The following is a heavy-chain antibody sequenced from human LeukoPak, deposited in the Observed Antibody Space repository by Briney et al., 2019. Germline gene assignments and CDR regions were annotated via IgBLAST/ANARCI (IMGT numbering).Heavy chain of an antibody. Sequence: VASVKVSCKASGYTFTSYGITWVRQAPGQGLEWMGGIIPIFGTANYAQKFQGRVTITADEFTSTAYMELSSLRSEDTAVYYCARLFTPRYCSTTSCYWKGRFDPWGQGTLVTVSS. J-gene: IGHJ5*02. V-gene: IGHV1-69*13. CDR1: GYTFTSYG. D-gene: IGHD2-2*01. CDR3: ARLFTPRYCSTTSCYWKGRFDP. CDR2: IIPIFGTA.